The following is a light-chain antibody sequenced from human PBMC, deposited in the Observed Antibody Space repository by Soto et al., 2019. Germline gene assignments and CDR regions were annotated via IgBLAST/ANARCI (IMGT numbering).Light chain of an antibody. CDR3: QQYKAWPIT. CDR2: GAS. J-gene: IGKJ5*01. CDR1: QSVGSA. Sequence: VLTQSPASLSVSPGQTATLSCRASQSVGSAFGWYQQKPGQAPRLLIYGASTRAAGIPARFRGGGSGADFTLTITSLQSEDFAIYYCQQYKAWPITVGQGTRRASK. V-gene: IGKV3-15*01.